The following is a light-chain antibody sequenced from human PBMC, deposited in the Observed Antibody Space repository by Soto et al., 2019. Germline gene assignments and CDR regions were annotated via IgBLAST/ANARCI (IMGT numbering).Light chain of an antibody. V-gene: IGKV1-5*01. J-gene: IGKJ4*01. Sequence: DIQMTQSPSTLSASVGDRVTISCRASQSVSVWLAWYQQKPGNAPKLLISDASSLKSGVPSRFSGSGYGTEFTLTISSLQPEDFATYYCQQYSTYSLTFGGGTKVEIK. CDR1: QSVSVW. CDR2: DAS. CDR3: QQYSTYSLT.